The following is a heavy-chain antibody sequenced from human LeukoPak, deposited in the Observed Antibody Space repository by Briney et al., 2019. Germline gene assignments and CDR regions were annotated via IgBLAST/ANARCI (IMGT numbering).Heavy chain of an antibody. CDR1: GFTFSSYW. J-gene: IGHJ5*02. CDR2: INSDGSST. D-gene: IGHD2-15*01. Sequence: GGSLRLSCAASGFTFSSYWMHWVRQAPGKGLVWVSRINSDGSSTSYADSVKGRFTISKDSAKNTLYLQMNSLRAEDTAVFYWARDGYRGRLDPWGQGTLVTVSS. V-gene: IGHV3-74*01. CDR3: ARDGYRGRLDP.